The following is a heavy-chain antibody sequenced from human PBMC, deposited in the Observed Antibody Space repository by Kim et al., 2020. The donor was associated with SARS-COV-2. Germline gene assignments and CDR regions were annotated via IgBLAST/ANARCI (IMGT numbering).Heavy chain of an antibody. CDR3: ARGDGPGNWLIDY. CDR2: IPFDGNDI. J-gene: IGHJ4*02. CDR1: GFMFTNYA. Sequence: GGSLRLSCAASGFMFTNYAMHWVRQAPGKGLQWMGVIPFDGNDIHYADFVKGQFTISRDNSKNILYLEMKSLRGDDTAVYFCARGDGPGNWLIDYWGQGTLVTVSS. V-gene: IGHV3-30*04. D-gene: IGHD4-17*01.